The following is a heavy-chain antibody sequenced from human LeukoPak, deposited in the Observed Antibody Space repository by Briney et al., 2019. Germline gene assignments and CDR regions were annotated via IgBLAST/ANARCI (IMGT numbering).Heavy chain of an antibody. Sequence: SETLSLTCSVSGGSMSGDYWNWVRQTPGKTLEWIGYVFYRGTTNYNPSLKSRVTVSIDTSKNQFSLTLTSVFTADTAIYYCARGRSARRWDLPHLDLWGRGTLVTVSS. V-gene: IGHV4-59*01. CDR2: VFYRGTT. J-gene: IGHJ5*02. CDR3: ARGRSARRWDLPHLDL. D-gene: IGHD2-15*01. CDR1: GGSMSGDY.